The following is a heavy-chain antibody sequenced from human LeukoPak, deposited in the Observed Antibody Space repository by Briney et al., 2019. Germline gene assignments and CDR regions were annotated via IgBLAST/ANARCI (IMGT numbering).Heavy chain of an antibody. CDR1: GFTFSSYG. D-gene: IGHD6-13*01. Sequence: GRSLRLSCAASGFTFSSYGMHWVRQAPGKGLECVAVIWYDGSNKYYADSVKGRFTISRDNSKNTLYLQMNSLRAEDTAVYYCAREKLAAAGTGFDYWGQGTLVTVSS. J-gene: IGHJ4*02. CDR2: IWYDGSNK. CDR3: AREKLAAAGTGFDY. V-gene: IGHV3-33*01.